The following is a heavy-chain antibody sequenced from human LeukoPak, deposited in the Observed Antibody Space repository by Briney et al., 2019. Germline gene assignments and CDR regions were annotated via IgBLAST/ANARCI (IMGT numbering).Heavy chain of an antibody. J-gene: IGHJ3*02. CDR2: IWYDGSNK. V-gene: IGHV3-33*01. D-gene: IGHD6-13*01. CDR3: ARDQRVAYSSSWYGGAFDI. CDR1: GFTFSSYG. Sequence: GGSLRLSCAASGFTFSSYGMHWVRQAPGKGVEWVAVIWYDGSNKYYADSVKGRFTISRDNSKNTLYLQMNSLRAEDTAVYYCARDQRVAYSSSWYGGAFDIWGQGTMVTVSS.